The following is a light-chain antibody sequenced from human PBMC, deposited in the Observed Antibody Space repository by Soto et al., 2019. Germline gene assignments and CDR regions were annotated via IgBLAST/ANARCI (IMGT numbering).Light chain of an antibody. J-gene: IGLJ2*01. CDR2: DVS. Sequence: ALTQPASVSGSPGQSITISCTGTSSDIGGYNYVSWYQQHPGKAHKLMIYDVSPRPSGVSIRFSGSKSGNMSSLTISGLQAEDEAHYYCSSYTVSSDVLLGGGTKLTVL. V-gene: IGLV2-14*03. CDR3: SSYTVSSDVL. CDR1: SSDIGGYNY.